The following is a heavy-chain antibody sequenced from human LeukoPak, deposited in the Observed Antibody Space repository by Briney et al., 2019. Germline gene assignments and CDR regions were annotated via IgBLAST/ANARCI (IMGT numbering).Heavy chain of an antibody. Sequence: ASVKVSCKASGGTFSSCAISWVRQAPGQGLEWMGGIIPIFGTANYAQKFQGRVTITTDESTSTAYMELSSLRSEDTAVYYCARDSGIAAIPSYFDYWGQGTLVTVSS. D-gene: IGHD2-2*02. V-gene: IGHV1-69*05. CDR2: IIPIFGTA. J-gene: IGHJ4*02. CDR1: GGTFSSCA. CDR3: ARDSGIAAIPSYFDY.